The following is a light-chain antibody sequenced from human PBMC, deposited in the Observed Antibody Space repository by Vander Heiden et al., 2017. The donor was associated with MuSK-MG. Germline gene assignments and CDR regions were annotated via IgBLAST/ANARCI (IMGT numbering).Light chain of an antibody. CDR2: KAS. CDR3: QQYNSSPLT. V-gene: IGKV1-5*03. Sequence: DIQMTQSPSTLSASVGDRVTITCRASQSISSWLAWYQQKPGKAPKLLIYKASSLESGVPSRFSRSGSGTEFTLTISSLQPDDFATYYCQQYNSSPLTFGGGTKVEIK. CDR1: QSISSW. J-gene: IGKJ4*01.